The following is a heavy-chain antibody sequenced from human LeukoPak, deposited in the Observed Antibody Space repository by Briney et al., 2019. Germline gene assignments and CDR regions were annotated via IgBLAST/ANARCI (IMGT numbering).Heavy chain of an antibody. V-gene: IGHV3-11*01. CDR2: ISSSGSTI. CDR1: GFTFSDYY. Sequence: PGGSLRLSCAASGFTFSDYYMSWTRQAPGKGLEWVSYISSSGSTIYYADSVKGRFTISRDNVKNSLYLQMNSLRAEDTAVYYCARDLKGTHYYGSGSIDHGMDVWGQGTTVTVSS. J-gene: IGHJ6*02. CDR3: ARDLKGTHYYGSGSIDHGMDV. D-gene: IGHD3-10*01.